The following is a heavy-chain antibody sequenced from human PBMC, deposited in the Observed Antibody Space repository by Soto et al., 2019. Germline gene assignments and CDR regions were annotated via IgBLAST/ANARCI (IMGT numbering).Heavy chain of an antibody. Sequence: GGSLRLSCAASGFTFSSYSMNWVRQAPGKGLEWVSYISRSSSTIYYAASVKGRFTISRDDSKRVAHLQMNSLESEDTAVYYCARRKYLDYWGQGTLVTVSS. CDR3: ARRKYLDY. V-gene: IGHV3-48*04. CDR2: ISRSSSTI. CDR1: GFTFSSYS. J-gene: IGHJ4*02.